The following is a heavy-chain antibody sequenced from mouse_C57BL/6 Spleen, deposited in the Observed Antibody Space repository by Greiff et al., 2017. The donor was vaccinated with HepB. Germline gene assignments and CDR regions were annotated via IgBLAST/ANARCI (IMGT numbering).Heavy chain of an antibody. V-gene: IGHV1-84*01. CDR3: ARVYDGWCGYFDV. D-gene: IGHD2-3*01. CDR1: GYTFTDYY. J-gene: IGHJ1*03. CDR2: IYPGRGNT. Sequence: VQLQQSGPELVKPGASVKISCKASGYTFTDYYINWVKQRPGQGLEWIGWIYPGRGNTNYNEKFKGKATMTVDTSSSTAYMQLSSLTSEDSAVYFCARVYDGWCGYFDVWGTGTTVTVSS.